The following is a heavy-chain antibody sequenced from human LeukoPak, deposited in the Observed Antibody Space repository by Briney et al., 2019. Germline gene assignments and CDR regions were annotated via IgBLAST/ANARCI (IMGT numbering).Heavy chain of an antibody. CDR1: GFTFSSYA. CDR2: ISGSGGST. J-gene: IGHJ4*02. Sequence: PGGSLRLSCAASGFTFSSYAMSWVRQAPGKGLEWVSAISGSGGSTYYADSVKGRFTISRDNSKNTLYLQMNSLRAEDTTVYYCAKYSAVAGTRTEYWGQGTLVTVSS. CDR3: AKYSAVAGTRTEY. V-gene: IGHV3-23*01. D-gene: IGHD6-19*01.